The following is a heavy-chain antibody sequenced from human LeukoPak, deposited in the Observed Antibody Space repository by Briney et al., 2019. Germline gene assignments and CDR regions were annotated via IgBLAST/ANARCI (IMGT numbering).Heavy chain of an antibody. J-gene: IGHJ4*02. CDR1: GYTFTSYG. Sequence: ASVKVSCKASGYTFTSYGICWVRQAPGQGLEWMGWISAYNGNTNYAQKLQDRVTMTTDTSTSTAYMELRSLTSDDTAVYFCARDKYSSGPDYFFEYWGQGTLVTVSS. D-gene: IGHD6-19*01. V-gene: IGHV1-18*01. CDR2: ISAYNGNT. CDR3: ARDKYSSGPDYFFEY.